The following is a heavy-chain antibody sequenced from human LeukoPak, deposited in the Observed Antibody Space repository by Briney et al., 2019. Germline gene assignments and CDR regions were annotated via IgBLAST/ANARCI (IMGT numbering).Heavy chain of an antibody. CDR2: ISGDNGNT. J-gene: IGHJ4*02. V-gene: IGHV1-18*01. D-gene: IGHD3-10*01. CDR3: ARRGIVWFATTDY. CDR1: GYTFISFG. Sequence: ASVKVSCKASGYTFISFGISWVRQAPGQGLEWMEWISGDNGNTNYAQKLQGRVTMTTDTSTSTAYMELRSLRSDDTAVYYCARRGIVWFATTDYWGQGTLVTVSS.